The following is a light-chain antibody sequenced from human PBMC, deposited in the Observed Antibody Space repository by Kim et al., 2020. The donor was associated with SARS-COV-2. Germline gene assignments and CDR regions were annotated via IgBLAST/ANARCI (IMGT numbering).Light chain of an antibody. J-gene: IGLJ2*01. Sequence: PGGKVTPTCGSSTGTVTSGHHPYWFQQKPGKAPRTLIYDTSNKHSWTPARLSGSLLGGKAALTLSGALPEDEAEYYCLLYYNGRRVFGGGTQLTVL. CDR1: TGTVTSGHH. V-gene: IGLV7-46*01. CDR2: DTS. CDR3: LLYYNGRRV.